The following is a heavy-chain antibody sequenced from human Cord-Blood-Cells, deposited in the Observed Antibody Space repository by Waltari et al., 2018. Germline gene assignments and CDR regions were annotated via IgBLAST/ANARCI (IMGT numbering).Heavy chain of an antibody. J-gene: IGHJ5*02. V-gene: IGHV1-2*02. CDR3: ARDRGGKFQKSHRRSNWFDP. D-gene: IGHD3-10*01. Sequence: LEWMGWINPNSGGTNYAQKFQGRVTMTRDTSISTAYMELSRLRSDDTAVYYCARDRGGKFQKSHRRSNWFDPWGQGTLVTVSS. CDR2: INPNSGGT.